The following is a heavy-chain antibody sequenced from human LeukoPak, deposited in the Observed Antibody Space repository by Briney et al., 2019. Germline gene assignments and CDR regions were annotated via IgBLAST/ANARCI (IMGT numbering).Heavy chain of an antibody. CDR2: ISGSGGIT. CDR1: GFTFSSYA. D-gene: IGHD2-15*01. Sequence: GGSLRLSCAASGFTFSSYAMSWARQAPGKGPQWVSAISGSGGITYYADSVKGRFAISRDNSKNTLYLQMNSLRAEDTAVYYCAKGGYCSGGSCYPMDVWGQGTTVTVSS. J-gene: IGHJ6*02. V-gene: IGHV3-23*01. CDR3: AKGGYCSGGSCYPMDV.